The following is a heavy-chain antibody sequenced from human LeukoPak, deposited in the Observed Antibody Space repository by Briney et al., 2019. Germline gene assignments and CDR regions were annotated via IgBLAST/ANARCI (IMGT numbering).Heavy chain of an antibody. V-gene: IGHV3-74*01. J-gene: IGHJ4*02. CDR2: INSDGSDT. D-gene: IGHD6-13*01. Sequence: QPGGSLRLSCAASGFTFSSHWMHWVRQAPGKGLVWVSRINSDGSDTSYADSVKGRSTISRDNAKSTLFLQMNSLRSEDTAVYYCARVQYTSSWYVDYWGQGTLVTVSS. CDR3: ARVQYTSSWYVDY. CDR1: GFTFSSHW.